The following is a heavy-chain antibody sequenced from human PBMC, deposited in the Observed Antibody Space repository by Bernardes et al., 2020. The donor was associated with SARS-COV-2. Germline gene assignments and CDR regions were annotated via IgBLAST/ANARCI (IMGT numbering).Heavy chain of an antibody. CDR2: VYTSGST. Sequence: SETLSLTCTVSGGSISSYYWSWIRQPAGKGLEWIGRVYTSGSTSYNPSLKSRVTMSVDTSKNQFSLKLNSVTAADTAVYYCARPGVTTIRGPPRRLSYGMDVWGQRTTVTVSS. J-gene: IGHJ6*02. CDR1: GGSISSYY. CDR3: ARPGVTTIRGPPRRLSYGMDV. D-gene: IGHD3-10*01. V-gene: IGHV4-4*07.